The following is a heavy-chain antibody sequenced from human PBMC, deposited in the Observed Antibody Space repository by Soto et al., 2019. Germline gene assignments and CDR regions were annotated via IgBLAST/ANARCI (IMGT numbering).Heavy chain of an antibody. CDR2: IYHSGST. CDR1: GYSISSGYY. D-gene: IGHD2-8*01. Sequence: NPSETLSLTCAVSGYSISSGYYWGWIRQPPGKGLEWIGSIYHSGSTYYNPSLKSRVTILVDTSKNQFSLKLSSVTAADTAVYYCASLYCTNGVCFDYWGQGTLVTVSS. CDR3: ASLYCTNGVCFDY. V-gene: IGHV4-38-2*01. J-gene: IGHJ4*02.